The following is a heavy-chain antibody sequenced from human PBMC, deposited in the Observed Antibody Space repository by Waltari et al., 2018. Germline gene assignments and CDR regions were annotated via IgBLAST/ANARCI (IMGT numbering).Heavy chain of an antibody. CDR3: AGGYRLEYYYYYMDV. CDR2: IYYSGST. D-gene: IGHD6-19*01. J-gene: IGHJ6*03. V-gene: IGHV4-59*08. CDR1: GGSISSYY. Sequence: QVQLQESGPGLVKPSETLSLTCTVSGGSISSYYWSWIRQPPGKGLEWIGYIYYSGSTNYNPSLKSRGTISVDTSKNQFSLKLSSVTAADTAVYYCAGGYRLEYYYYYMDVWGKGTMVTISS.